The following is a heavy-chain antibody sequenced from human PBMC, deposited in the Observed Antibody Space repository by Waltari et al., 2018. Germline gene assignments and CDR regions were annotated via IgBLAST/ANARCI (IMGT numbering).Heavy chain of an antibody. Sequence: EVQLLESGGGLVQPGGSLRLSCAASGFTFSSYAMSWVRQAPGMWLEWVSVIYSGGSTYYADSVKGRFTISRDNSKNTLYLQMNSLRAEDTAVYYCAKSDSSSWYSGYYYYYMDVWGKGTTVTVSS. CDR1: GFTFSSYA. J-gene: IGHJ6*03. CDR3: AKSDSSSWYSGYYYYYMDV. CDR2: IYSGGST. D-gene: IGHD6-13*01. V-gene: IGHV3-23*03.